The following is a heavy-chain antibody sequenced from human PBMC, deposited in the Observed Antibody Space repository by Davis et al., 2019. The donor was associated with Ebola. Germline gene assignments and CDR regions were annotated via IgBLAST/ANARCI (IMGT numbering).Heavy chain of an antibody. CDR3: ARDPTRTYYDFWSGSSDYYYGMDV. CDR1: GFTFSSYS. V-gene: IGHV3-21*01. J-gene: IGHJ6*02. CDR2: ISSRSNYI. D-gene: IGHD3-3*01. Sequence: PGGSLRLSCAASGFTFSSYSMNWVRQAPGKGLEWVSSISSRSNYIYYADSVKGRFTISRDNAKNSLYLQMNSLRAEDTAVYFCARDPTRTYYDFWSGSSDYYYGMDVWGQGTTVTVSS.